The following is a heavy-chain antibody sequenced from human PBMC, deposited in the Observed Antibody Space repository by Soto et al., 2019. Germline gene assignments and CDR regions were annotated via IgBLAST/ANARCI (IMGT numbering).Heavy chain of an antibody. Sequence: QVQLVQSGAEVKKPGASVKVSCKASGYTFTASYMHWVRQAPGLGLEWMGIIDPSGGSTSYSQKFQGRVTMTRDTSTSTVYMELNSLRSEDTAVFYCARDSGHYYRSDAFDKWGQGTMVTVSS. D-gene: IGHD1-26*01. V-gene: IGHV1-46*01. CDR2: IDPSGGST. CDR1: GYTFTASY. CDR3: ARDSGHYYRSDAFDK. J-gene: IGHJ3*02.